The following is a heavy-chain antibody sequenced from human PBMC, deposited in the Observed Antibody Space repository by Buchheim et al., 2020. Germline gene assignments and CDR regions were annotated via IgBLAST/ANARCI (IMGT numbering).Heavy chain of an antibody. CDR1: GGSISSCNYY. J-gene: IGHJ6*02. V-gene: IGHV4-39*01. D-gene: IGHD2-21*01. Sequence: QLQLQESGPGLVKPSETLSLTCTVSGGSISSCNYYWGWIRQPPGKGLEWIGSIYYSGSTYYNPSLKSRVTISVDTTKNPFSLKLSAVTAADTAVYYCARHESVVNYGMDVWGQGTT. CDR2: IYYSGST. CDR3: ARHESVVNYGMDV.